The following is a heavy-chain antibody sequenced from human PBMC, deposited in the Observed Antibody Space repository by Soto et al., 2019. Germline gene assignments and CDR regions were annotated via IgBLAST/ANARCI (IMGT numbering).Heavy chain of an antibody. CDR3: ARSLWFEYSSSLDY. D-gene: IGHD6-6*01. CDR2: IWYDGSNK. V-gene: IGHV3-33*01. Sequence: GGSLRLSCAASGFTFSSYGMHWVRQAPGKGLEWVAVIWYDGSNKYYADSVKGRFTISRDNSKNTLYLQMNSLRAEDTAVYYCARSLWFEYSSSLDYWGQGTLVTVSS. J-gene: IGHJ4*02. CDR1: GFTFSSYG.